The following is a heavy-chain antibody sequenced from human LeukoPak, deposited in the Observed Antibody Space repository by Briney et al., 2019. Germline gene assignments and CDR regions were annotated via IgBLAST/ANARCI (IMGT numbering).Heavy chain of an antibody. V-gene: IGHV4-59*08. Sequence: SETLSLTCSVSGGSVSNYYWSWIRQPPGKGLEWIGYVYYTGSTNYNPSLKSRVTMFEDKSKNQFSLRLYSVAVADTAVYYCARHFAYSSSSYFDYWGQGSLVTVSS. D-gene: IGHD6-6*01. J-gene: IGHJ4*02. CDR2: VYYTGST. CDR1: GGSVSNYY. CDR3: ARHFAYSSSSYFDY.